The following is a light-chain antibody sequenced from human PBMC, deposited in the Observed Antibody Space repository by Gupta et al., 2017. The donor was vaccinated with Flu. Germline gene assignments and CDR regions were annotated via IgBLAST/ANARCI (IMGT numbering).Light chain of an antibody. CDR3: QQYDTYSGT. CDR2: KAS. Sequence: GDRVTITCRASQSIRNWLAWYQQKPGKAPNLLIYKASSLESGVPSRFSGSGSGTEFTLTISSLQPDDFATYYCQQYDTYSGTFGQGTKLEIE. J-gene: IGKJ2*01. V-gene: IGKV1-5*03. CDR1: QSIRNW.